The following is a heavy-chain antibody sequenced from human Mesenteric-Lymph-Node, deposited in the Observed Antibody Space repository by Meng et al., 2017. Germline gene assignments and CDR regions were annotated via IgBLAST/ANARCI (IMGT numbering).Heavy chain of an antibody. CDR3: ARAPRITMIVGPYYYGMDV. D-gene: IGHD3-22*01. CDR2: IYYSGST. CDR1: GGSISSYY. J-gene: IGHJ6*02. V-gene: IGHV4-59*01. Sequence: SETLSLTCTVSGGSISSYYWSWIRQPPGKGLEWIGYIYYSGSTNYNPSLKSRVTISVDTSKNQFSLKLSSVTAADTAVYYCARAPRITMIVGPYYYGMDVWGQGTTVTVSS.